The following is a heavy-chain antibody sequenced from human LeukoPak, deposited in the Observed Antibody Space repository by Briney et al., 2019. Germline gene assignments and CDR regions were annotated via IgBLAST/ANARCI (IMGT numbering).Heavy chain of an antibody. D-gene: IGHD6-19*01. CDR3: ASPDSVAGHNFDY. CDR2: ISSSGSTI. J-gene: IGHJ4*02. Sequence: GGSLRLSCAASGFTFSDYYMSWIRQAPGKGLEWVSYISSSGSTIYYADSVKGRFTISRDNAKNSLYLQMNSLRAEDTDVYYCASPDSVAGHNFDYWGQGTLVTVSS. CDR1: GFTFSDYY. V-gene: IGHV3-11*01.